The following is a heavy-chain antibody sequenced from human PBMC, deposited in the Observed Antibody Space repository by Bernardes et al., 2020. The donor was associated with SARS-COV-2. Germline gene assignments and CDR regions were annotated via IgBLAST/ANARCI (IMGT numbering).Heavy chain of an antibody. CDR1: GFTFSSYW. Sequence: GGSLRLSRAASGFTFSSYWIHWVRQVQGKGLVWVSRINNDGRTITYADSVKGRFIISRDNAKNNLYLQMNSLRVEDAAMYYCVRSAFSGGSGYFFDSWGQGTLVTVSS. V-gene: IGHV3-74*01. CDR3: VRSAFSGGSGYFFDS. J-gene: IGHJ4*02. CDR2: INNDGRTI. D-gene: IGHD3-22*01.